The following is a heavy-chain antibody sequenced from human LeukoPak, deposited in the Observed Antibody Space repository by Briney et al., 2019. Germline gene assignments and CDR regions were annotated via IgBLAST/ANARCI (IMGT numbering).Heavy chain of an antibody. CDR1: GTSINSYY. D-gene: IGHD1-26*01. V-gene: IGHV4-59*01. CDR2: NYYSGIT. CDR3: ATTTSGGDAFDI. Sequence: SETLSLTCSFSGTSINSYYWSWIRQPPGKGLEWIGYNYYSGITNYNPSLKSRVTISVDTSKNQFSLNLRSVTAADTAVYYCATTTSGGDAFDIWGQGTMVTVSS. J-gene: IGHJ3*02.